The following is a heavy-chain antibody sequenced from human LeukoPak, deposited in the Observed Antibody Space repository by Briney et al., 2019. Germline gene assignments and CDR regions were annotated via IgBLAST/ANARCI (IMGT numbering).Heavy chain of an antibody. J-gene: IGHJ5*02. D-gene: IGHD3-9*01. V-gene: IGHV5-51*01. CDR1: GSLFTSYC. CDR2: TITGDSDT. CDR3: AAPGVDDILTGFFSALGS. Sequence: GGALQISCKAAGSLFTSYCIGWLRQLPGKDLEWMGITITGDSDTRYSPSFQGRVAISADKSTSTAYLQWSSLEASDTAMYYCAAPGVDDILTGFFSALGSWGQGTLVTVSS.